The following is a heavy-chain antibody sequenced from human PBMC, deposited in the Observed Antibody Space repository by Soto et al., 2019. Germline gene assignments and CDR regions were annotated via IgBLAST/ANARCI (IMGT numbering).Heavy chain of an antibody. CDR2: ISGSDDST. CDR3: AKRSSSTTCDD. D-gene: IGHD6-6*01. J-gene: IGHJ4*02. Sequence: EVQLLESGGGLVQPGESLRLSCAASGFTFSSYAMSWVRQAPGKGLEWVSVISGSDDSTYYADSVKGRFTISRDNSKNTRYLQMNSLRAEDTAVYYCAKRSSSTTCDDWGQGTLVTVSS. V-gene: IGHV3-23*01. CDR1: GFTFSSYA.